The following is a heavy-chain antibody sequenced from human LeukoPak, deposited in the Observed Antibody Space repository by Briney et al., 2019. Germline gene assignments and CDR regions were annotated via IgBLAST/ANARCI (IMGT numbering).Heavy chain of an antibody. D-gene: IGHD2-15*01. J-gene: IGHJ5*02. CDR2: INHSGST. CDR1: GESFSGYY. V-gene: IGHV4-34*01. Sequence: SETLSLTCAVYGESFSGYYWSWIRQPPGKGLEWIGEINHSGSTNYNPSLQSRVTISADTSKNQFSLNLRSVIAADTAVYYCTRGLRLGYCSGGSCYYWFDPWGQGTRVTVSS. CDR3: TRGLRLGYCSGGSCYYWFDP.